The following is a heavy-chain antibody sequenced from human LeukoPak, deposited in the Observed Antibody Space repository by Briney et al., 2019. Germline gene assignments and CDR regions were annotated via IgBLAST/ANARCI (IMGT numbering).Heavy chain of an antibody. CDR2: IKSDGSST. Sequence: GGSLRLSCAASGFTFSSYCMHWVRQAPGKGLVWVSRIKSDGSSTSYADSVKGRFTISRDNAKNTLYLQMNSLRAEDTAVYYCAREAALYSYDFWSGYSQFDYWGQGTLVTVSS. V-gene: IGHV3-74*01. J-gene: IGHJ4*02. D-gene: IGHD3-3*01. CDR1: GFTFSSYC. CDR3: AREAALYSYDFWSGYSQFDY.